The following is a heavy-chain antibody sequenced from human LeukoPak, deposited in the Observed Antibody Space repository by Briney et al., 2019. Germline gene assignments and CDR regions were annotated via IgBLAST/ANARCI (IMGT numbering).Heavy chain of an antibody. V-gene: IGHV4-61*02. J-gene: IGHJ6*03. CDR2: IYTSGST. CDR1: GGSISSGSYY. D-gene: IGHD5-24*01. CDR3: ARVPRPGLHEGYYYYMDV. Sequence: SQTLSLTCTVSGGSISSGSYYWSWIRQPAGKGLEWIGRIYTSGSTNYNPSLKSRVTISVDTSKNQFSLKLSSVTAADTAVYYCARVPRPGLHEGYYYYMDVWGKGTTVTVSS.